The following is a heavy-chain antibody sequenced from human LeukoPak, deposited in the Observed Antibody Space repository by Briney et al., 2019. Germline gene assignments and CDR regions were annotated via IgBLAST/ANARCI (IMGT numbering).Heavy chain of an antibody. D-gene: IGHD3-16*01. CDR2: LHYSGVST. V-gene: IGHV3-23*05. Sequence: AGGSLRLSCAASGFTLSNYAMSWVRQAPGKGLEWVSALHYSGVSTYYADSVKGRFTISRDSSKNMLYLQMNSLRSDDTAVYYCASYASGYNWLKVWGQGTLVTVSS. J-gene: IGHJ5*02. CDR1: GFTLSNYA. CDR3: ASYASGYNWLKV.